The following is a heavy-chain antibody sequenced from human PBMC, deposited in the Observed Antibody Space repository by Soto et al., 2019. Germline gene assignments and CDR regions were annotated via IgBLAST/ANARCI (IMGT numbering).Heavy chain of an antibody. Sequence: PGGSLRLSCAASGFTFSSYWMHWVRQAPGKGLVWVSRINSDGSSTSYADSVKGRFTISRDNAKNTLYLQMNSLRAEDTAVYYCARDGDYGDPIYPYYYYMDVWGKGTTVTVSS. J-gene: IGHJ6*03. D-gene: IGHD4-17*01. CDR2: INSDGSST. CDR3: ARDGDYGDPIYPYYYYMDV. V-gene: IGHV3-74*01. CDR1: GFTFSSYW.